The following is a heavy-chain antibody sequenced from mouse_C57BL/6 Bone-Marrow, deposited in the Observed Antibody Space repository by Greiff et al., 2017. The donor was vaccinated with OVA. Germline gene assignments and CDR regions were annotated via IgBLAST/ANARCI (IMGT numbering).Heavy chain of an antibody. CDR2: IDPSDSYT. CDR1: GYTFTSYW. CDR3: AREEYCGSSYVDFAY. Sequence: QVQLQQPGAELVKPGASVKLSCKASGYTFTSYWMQWVKQRPGQGLEWIVEIDPSDSYTNYNQKFKGKATLTVDTSSSTAYMQLSSLTSEDSAVYYCAREEYCGSSYVDFAYWGQGTLVTVSA. D-gene: IGHD1-1*01. J-gene: IGHJ3*01. V-gene: IGHV1-50*01.